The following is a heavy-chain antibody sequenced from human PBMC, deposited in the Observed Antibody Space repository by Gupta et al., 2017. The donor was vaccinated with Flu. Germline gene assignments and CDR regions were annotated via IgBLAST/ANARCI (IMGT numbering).Heavy chain of an antibody. Sequence: FGSWIGQPPGKGLEWIGNIHHSGTPSYNPALKSRLTISEDMSKNKFSLKLTSVTAADTAVYFCAGSFTGDYFDSWGQGTLVSVSS. CDR3: AGSFTGDYFDS. CDR1: F. CDR2: IHHSGTP. D-gene: IGHD7-27*01. J-gene: IGHJ4*02. V-gene: IGHV4-39*01.